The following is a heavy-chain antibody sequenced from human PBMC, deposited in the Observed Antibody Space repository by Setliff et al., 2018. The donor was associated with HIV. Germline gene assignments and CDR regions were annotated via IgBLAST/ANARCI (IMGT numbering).Heavy chain of an antibody. V-gene: IGHV1-3*01. D-gene: IGHD3-3*01. J-gene: IGHJ6*02. Sequence: ASVKVSCKASGYTFTSYAMHWVRQAPGQRLEWMGWINAGNGNTKYSQKFQGRVTITRDTSASTAYMELSSLRSDDTAVYYCARDLRDGFEEWFSTLDDGMDVWGQGTTVTVSS. CDR1: GYTFTSYA. CDR2: INAGNGNT. CDR3: ARDLRDGFEEWFSTLDDGMDV.